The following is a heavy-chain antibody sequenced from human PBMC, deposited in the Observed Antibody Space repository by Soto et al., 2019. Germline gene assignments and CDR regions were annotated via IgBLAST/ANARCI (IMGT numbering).Heavy chain of an antibody. V-gene: IGHV3-23*01. Sequence: GGSLRLSCAASGFTFSSYAMSWVRQAPGKGLEWVSAISGSGGSTYYADSVKGRFTISRDNSKNTLYLQMNSLRAEDTAVYYCAKGVVVVAATRVGRYYFDYWGQGTLVTVSS. CDR2: ISGSGGST. J-gene: IGHJ4*02. CDR1: GFTFSSYA. D-gene: IGHD2-15*01. CDR3: AKGVVVVAATRVGRYYFDY.